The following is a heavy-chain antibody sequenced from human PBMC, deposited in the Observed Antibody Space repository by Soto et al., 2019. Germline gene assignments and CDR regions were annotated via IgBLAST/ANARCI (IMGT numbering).Heavy chain of an antibody. Sequence: QVQLVQSGAEVKKPGASVKVSCKASGYTFTSYGISWVRQAPGQGLEWMGWISAYNGNTNYAQKLQGRVTMTTDTSTSTAYMELRSLRSDDTAVYYCARVGDSSGYYQRPLFGYYGMDVWGQGTTVTVSS. D-gene: IGHD3-22*01. CDR1: GYTFTSYG. CDR3: ARVGDSSGYYQRPLFGYYGMDV. J-gene: IGHJ6*02. CDR2: ISAYNGNT. V-gene: IGHV1-18*04.